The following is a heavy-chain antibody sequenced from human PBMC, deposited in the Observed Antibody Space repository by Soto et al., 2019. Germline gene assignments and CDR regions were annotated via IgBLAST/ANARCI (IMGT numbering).Heavy chain of an antibody. Sequence: EVQLLESGGGLVQPGGSLRLSCAASGFTFSTHAMNWVRQAPGNGLEWVSAISGSGGSIHYADSVKGRFTISRDNSNNTLYLQMNSLRDEDTAVYHCVKGYWKGDVWGQGTTVTVSS. D-gene: IGHD1-1*01. J-gene: IGHJ6*02. CDR2: ISGSGGSI. CDR1: GFTFSTHA. V-gene: IGHV3-23*01. CDR3: VKGYWKGDV.